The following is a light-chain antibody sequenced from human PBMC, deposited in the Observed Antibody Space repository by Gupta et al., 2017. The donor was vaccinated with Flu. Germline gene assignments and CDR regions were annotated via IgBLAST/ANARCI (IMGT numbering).Light chain of an antibody. J-gene: IGKJ1*01. CDR3: QHEDSSPWA. CDR2: TAS. CDR1: QGISRW. V-gene: IGKV1-5*03. Sequence: PSILSAYVGDRVTITCRAKQGISRWLAWYQQTPGKAPKLLIYTASSLEAGVPSRFSGIGSGTEFTLTISSRQPDDFATYYCQHEDSSPWAFGQGTKVEIK.